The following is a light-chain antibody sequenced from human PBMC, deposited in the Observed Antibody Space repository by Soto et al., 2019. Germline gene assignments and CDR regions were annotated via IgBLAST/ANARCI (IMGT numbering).Light chain of an antibody. CDR2: GNS. V-gene: IGLV1-40*01. CDR3: QYYDSSLSVV. Sequence: QSVLTQPPSVSGSPGQSVTISCTGSSCNIGAGYCVHWYQQHPGTAPKLLIYGNSKRPSGVPDRFSGSKSGTSASLAIAGLPAEDEDDYYCQYYDSSLSVVFGGGTKLTVL. J-gene: IGLJ2*01. CDR1: SCNIGAGYC.